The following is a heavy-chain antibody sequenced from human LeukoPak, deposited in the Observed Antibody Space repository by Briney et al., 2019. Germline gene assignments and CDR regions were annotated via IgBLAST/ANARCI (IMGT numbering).Heavy chain of an antibody. CDR1: GFTFSNYW. J-gene: IGHJ4*02. V-gene: IGHV3-7*01. CDR3: ARWAADSGIYYIAS. CDR2: IRQDANVK. D-gene: IGHD3-10*01. Sequence: GGSLRLSCAASGFTFSNYWMTWVRQAPGMGLQWVASIRQDANVKYYVDSVRGRFTISRDNAENSLHLQMNGLRAEDTAMYYCARWAADSGIYYIASWGQGSLVTVSS.